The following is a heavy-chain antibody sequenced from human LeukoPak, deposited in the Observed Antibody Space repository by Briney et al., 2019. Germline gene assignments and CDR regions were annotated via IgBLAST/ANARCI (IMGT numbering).Heavy chain of an antibody. CDR3: AKPRGGDSWAFDF. V-gene: IGHV3-30*18. CDR1: GFIFSDHY. CDR2: ISYDGSNQ. D-gene: IGHD2-21*02. Sequence: GGSLRLSCAASGFIFSDHYMDWVRQAPGKGLEWVAGISYDGSNQYYTDSVKGRFTISRDNSKNTLYLQMNSLRPEDTAVYYCAKPRGGDSWAFDFWGQGTMVTVSS. J-gene: IGHJ3*01.